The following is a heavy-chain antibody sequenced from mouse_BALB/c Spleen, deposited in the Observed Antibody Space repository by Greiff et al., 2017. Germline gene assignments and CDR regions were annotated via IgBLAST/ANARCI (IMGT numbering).Heavy chain of an antibody. Sequence: QVQLKESGAELVRPGASVKLSCKASGYTFTDYYINWVKQRTGQGLEWIGEIYPGSGNTYYNEKFKGKATLTADKSSSTAYMQLSSLTSEDSAVYVYARGITTAHWYFDVWGEGTTGTVSS. CDR3: ARGITTAHWYFDV. CDR1: GYTFTDYY. CDR2: IYPGSGNT. V-gene: IGHV1-77*01. J-gene: IGHJ1*01. D-gene: IGHD1-1*01.